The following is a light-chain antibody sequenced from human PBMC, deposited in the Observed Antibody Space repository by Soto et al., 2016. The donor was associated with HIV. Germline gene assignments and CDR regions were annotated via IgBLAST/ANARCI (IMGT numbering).Light chain of an antibody. Sequence: SYELTQPPSVSVSPGQTASITCSGDKLGDKYACWYRQKPGQSPVLVIYQDSKRPSGIPERFSGSNSGNTATLTISGTQAMDEADYYCQAWDSSTNVFGTGTKVTV. V-gene: IGLV3-1*01. CDR3: QAWDSSTNV. CDR1: KLGDKY. J-gene: IGLJ1*01. CDR2: QDS.